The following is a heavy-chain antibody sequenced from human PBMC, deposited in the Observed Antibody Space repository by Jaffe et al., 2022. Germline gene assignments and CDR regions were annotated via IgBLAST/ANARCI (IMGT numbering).Heavy chain of an antibody. D-gene: IGHD3-10*01. CDR2: INPNSGGT. CDR3: ARPVRLLWFGELLNAGYYFDY. J-gene: IGHJ4*02. V-gene: IGHV1-2*02. Sequence: QVQLVQSGAEVKKPGASVKVSCKASGYTFTGYYMHWVRQAPGQGLEWMGWINPNSGGTNYAQKFQGRVTMTRDTSISTAYMELSRLRSDDTAVYYCARPVRLLWFGELLNAGYYFDYWGQGTLVTVSS. CDR1: GYTFTGYY.